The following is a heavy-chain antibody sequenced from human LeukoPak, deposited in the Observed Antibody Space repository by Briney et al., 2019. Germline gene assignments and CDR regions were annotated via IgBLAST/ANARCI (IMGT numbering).Heavy chain of an antibody. V-gene: IGHV3-9*01. Sequence: GGSLRLSCVASGFTFDDYAMHWVRQAPGKGLEWVSGISWNSGSIGYADSVKGRFTISRDNAKNSLYLQMNSLRAEDTALYYCAKGYCSSTSCREDYWGQGTLVTVSS. J-gene: IGHJ4*02. CDR3: AKGYCSSTSCREDY. CDR2: ISWNSGSI. D-gene: IGHD2-2*01. CDR1: GFTFDDYA.